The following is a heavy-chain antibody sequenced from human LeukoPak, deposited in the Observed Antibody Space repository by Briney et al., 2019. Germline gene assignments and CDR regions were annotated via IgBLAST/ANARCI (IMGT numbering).Heavy chain of an antibody. CDR3: AKTAVAGHTGHWFDP. D-gene: IGHD6-19*01. CDR1: GFTFSSYD. J-gene: IGHJ5*02. CDR2: ISFDGGTK. V-gene: IGHV3-30*18. Sequence: QPGRSLRLSCAASGFTFSSYDMHWVRQAPGKGLEWVAVISFDGGTKYYADSVKGRFTISRDNSKNTLYLQMTSLRAEDTAVFYCAKTAVAGHTGHWFDPWGQGTLVTVSS.